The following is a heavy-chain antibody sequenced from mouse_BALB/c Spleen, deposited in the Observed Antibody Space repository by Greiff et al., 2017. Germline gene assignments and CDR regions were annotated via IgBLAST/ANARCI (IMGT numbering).Heavy chain of an antibody. CDR3: TRDGYDGFAY. J-gene: IGHJ3*01. Sequence: EVKVEESGGGLVQPGGSMKLSCVASGFTFSNYWMNWVRQSPEKGLEWVAEIRLKSNNYATHYAESVKGRFTISRDDSKSSVYLQMNNLRAEDTGIYYCTRDGYDGFAYWGQGTLVTVSA. CDR1: GFTFSNYW. CDR2: IRLKSNNYAT. D-gene: IGHD2-2*01. V-gene: IGHV6-6*02.